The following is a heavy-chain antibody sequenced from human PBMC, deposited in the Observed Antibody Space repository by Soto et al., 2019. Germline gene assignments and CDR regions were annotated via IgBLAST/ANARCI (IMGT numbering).Heavy chain of an antibody. J-gene: IGHJ3*02. CDR1: GYTFTGYY. CDR2: INPSGGST. V-gene: IGHV1-46*01. D-gene: IGHD6-13*01. Sequence: QVQLVQSGAEVKKPGASVKVSCKASGYTFTGYYMHWVRQAPGQGLEWMGIINPSGGSTSYAQKFQGRVTMTRDTSTSTVYMELSSLRSEDTAVYYCARVRRRYSSSWYRAFDIWGQGTMVTVSS. CDR3: ARVRRRYSSSWYRAFDI.